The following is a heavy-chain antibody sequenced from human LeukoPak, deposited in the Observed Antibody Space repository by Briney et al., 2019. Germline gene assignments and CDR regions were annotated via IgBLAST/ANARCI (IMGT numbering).Heavy chain of an antibody. Sequence: HPGGSLRLSCAVSGITLSNYGMSWVHQAPGKGLEWVAGISDSGGRTNYADSVKGRFTISRDNPKNTLYLQMNSLRAEDTAVYFCAKRGVVIRVILVGFHKEAYYFDSWGQGALVTVSS. CDR3: AKRGVVIRVILVGFHKEAYYFDS. J-gene: IGHJ4*02. CDR1: GITLSNYG. D-gene: IGHD3-22*01. CDR2: ISDSGGRT. V-gene: IGHV3-23*01.